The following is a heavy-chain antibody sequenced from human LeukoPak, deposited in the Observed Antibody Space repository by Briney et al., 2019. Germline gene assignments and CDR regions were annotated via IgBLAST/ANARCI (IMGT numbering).Heavy chain of an antibody. CDR3: AKDQYYSSGWLHY. CDR1: GFTFSSYG. V-gene: IGHV3-23*01. Sequence: GGTLRLSCAASGFTFSSYGMSWVRQAPGKGLEWVSAISGSGGSTYYADSVKGRFTISRDNSKNTLYLQMNSLRAEDTAVYYCAKDQYYSSGWLHYWGQGTLVTVSS. CDR2: ISGSGGST. D-gene: IGHD6-19*01. J-gene: IGHJ4*02.